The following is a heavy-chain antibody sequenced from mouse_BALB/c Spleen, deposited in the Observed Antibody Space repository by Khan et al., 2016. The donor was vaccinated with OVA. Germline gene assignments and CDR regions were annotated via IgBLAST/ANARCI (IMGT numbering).Heavy chain of an antibody. Sequence: VQLQQSGPELKKPGASVKMSCKASGYSFTGYNMNWVKQSNGKSLEWIGNIDPYYGNIIYNQKFKGKATLTVDKSSSTAYMQLKSLTSEDSAVYYSTRLGDDYAFGYWGQGTTLTVSS. CDR1: GYSFTGYN. J-gene: IGHJ2*01. CDR3: TRLGDDYAFGY. V-gene: IGHV1-39*01. CDR2: IDPYYGNI. D-gene: IGHD2-4*01.